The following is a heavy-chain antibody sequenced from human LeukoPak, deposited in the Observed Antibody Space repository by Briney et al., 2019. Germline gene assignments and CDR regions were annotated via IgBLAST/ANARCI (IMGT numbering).Heavy chain of an antibody. J-gene: IGHJ6*02. CDR1: GYTFTGYY. V-gene: IGHV1-2*06. CDR3: ARDGAGGSYWRSYYCYYYGMDV. CDR2: INPNSGGT. D-gene: IGHD1-26*01. Sequence: ASVKVSCKASGYTFTGYYMHWVRQAPGQGLEWMGRINPNSGGTNYAQKFQGRVTMTRDTSISTAYMELSRLRSDDTAVYYCARDGAGGSYWRSYYCYYYGMDVWGQGTTVTVSS.